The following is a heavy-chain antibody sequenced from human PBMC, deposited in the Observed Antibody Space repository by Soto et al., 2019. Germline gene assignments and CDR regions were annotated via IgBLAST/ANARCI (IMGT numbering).Heavy chain of an antibody. J-gene: IGHJ6*02. CDR1: GYTFTSYY. D-gene: IGHD3-3*01. CDR2: INPSGGRT. V-gene: IGHV1-46*01. Sequence: ASVKVSCKASGYTFTSYYMHWVRQAPGQGLEWMGIINPSGGRTSYAQKFQGRVTMTRDTPTSTVYMELSSLRSEDTAVYYCACGFGVVISSGPGPNYYYYGMDVWGQGTTVTVSS. CDR3: ACGFGVVISSGPGPNYYYYGMDV.